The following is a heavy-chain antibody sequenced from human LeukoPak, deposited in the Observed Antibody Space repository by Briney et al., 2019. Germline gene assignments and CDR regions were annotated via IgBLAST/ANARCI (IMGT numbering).Heavy chain of an antibody. V-gene: IGHV3-64D*06. CDR1: GFTFSNCA. J-gene: IGHJ6*02. Sequence: GGSLRLSCSASGFTFSNCAMHWVRQAPGKGPEYVSVISSYGDKTYYADSVKGRFTISRDNSKNTVSLQMSSLRAEDTAVYYCARWGSSGWYPMDVWGQGTTVTVSS. CDR3: ARWGSSGWYPMDV. CDR2: ISSYGDKT. D-gene: IGHD6-19*01.